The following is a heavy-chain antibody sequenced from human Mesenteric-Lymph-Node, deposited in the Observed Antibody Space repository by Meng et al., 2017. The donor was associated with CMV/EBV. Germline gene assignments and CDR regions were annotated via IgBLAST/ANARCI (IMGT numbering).Heavy chain of an antibody. CDR3: VRGWSTTETLDY. CDR2: INTANGNT. V-gene: IGHV1-3*04. Sequence: SCKASGYIFNVYAIHWVRQAPGQRLEWMGWINTANGNTKYSDKFQGRVTITRDISARTAYMDLSSLRSEDTAVYYCVRGWSTTETLDYWGQGTLVTVSS. CDR1: GYIFNVYA. J-gene: IGHJ4*02. D-gene: IGHD1-1*01.